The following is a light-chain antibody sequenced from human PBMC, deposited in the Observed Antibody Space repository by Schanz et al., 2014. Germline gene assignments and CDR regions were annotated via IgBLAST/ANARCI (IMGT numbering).Light chain of an antibody. CDR3: SSYAGSNNLV. Sequence: QSALTQPPSASGSPGQSVTISCTGTSSDIGAYRYVSWYQHDPGKAPKLMIFGVSKRPSGVPDRFSGSRSGNTASLTVSGLQAEDEADYYCSSYAGSNNLVFGGGTKLTVL. V-gene: IGLV2-8*01. CDR1: SSDIGAYRY. CDR2: GVS. J-gene: IGLJ2*01.